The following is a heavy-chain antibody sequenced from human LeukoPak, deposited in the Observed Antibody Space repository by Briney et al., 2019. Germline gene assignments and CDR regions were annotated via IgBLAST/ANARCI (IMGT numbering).Heavy chain of an antibody. D-gene: IGHD1-26*01. V-gene: IGHV3-20*04. J-gene: IGHJ4*02. CDR3: ARVYSGSNDY. CDR1: GFTFSSYS. CDR2: INWNGGST. Sequence: GGSLRLSCAAPGFTFSSYSMNWVRQAPGKGLEWVSGINWNGGSTGYADSVKGRFTISRDNAKNSLYLQMNSLRAEDTALYYCARVYSGSNDYWGQGTLVTVSS.